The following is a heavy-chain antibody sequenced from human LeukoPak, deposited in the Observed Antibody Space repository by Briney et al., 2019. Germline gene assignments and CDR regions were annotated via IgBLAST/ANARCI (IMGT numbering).Heavy chain of an antibody. V-gene: IGHV4-59*01. Sequence: GSLRLSCAASGFTFSSYSMNWVRQAPGKGLEWIGYIYYIGNTNYNPSLKSRVTISIDTSKNQFSLKLSSVTAADTAVYYCARDRGSFCDYWGQGTLVTVSS. D-gene: IGHD3-10*01. J-gene: IGHJ4*02. CDR2: IYYIGNT. CDR1: GFTFSSYS. CDR3: ARDRGSFCDY.